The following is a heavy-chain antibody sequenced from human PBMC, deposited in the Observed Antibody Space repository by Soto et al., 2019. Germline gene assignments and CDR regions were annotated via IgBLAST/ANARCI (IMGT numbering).Heavy chain of an antibody. CDR3: ARGSPHGYCSGGSCYSDGAFAI. V-gene: IGHV1-2*04. Sequence: ASVKVSCKASGYTFTSYAMHWVRQAPGQRLEWMGWINPNSGGTNYAQKFQGWVTMTRDTSISTAYMELSRLRSDDTAVYYCARGSPHGYCSGGSCYSDGAFAIWGQGTMVTVSS. CDR2: INPNSGGT. J-gene: IGHJ3*02. CDR1: GYTFTSYA. D-gene: IGHD2-15*01.